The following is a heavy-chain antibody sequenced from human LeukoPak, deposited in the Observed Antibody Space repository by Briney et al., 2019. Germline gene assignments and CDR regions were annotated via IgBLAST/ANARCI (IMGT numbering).Heavy chain of an antibody. CDR3: AKDKEYSGFGPILSGYYYGMDV. D-gene: IGHD5-12*01. V-gene: IGHV3-43D*04. CDR2: ISWDGGST. Sequence: PGGSLRLSCAASGFTFYDYAMHWVRQAPGKGLEWVSLISWDGGSTYYADSVNGRFTISRDNSRHTLYLQMNSLGAEDTALYYCAKDKEYSGFGPILSGYYYGMDVWGKGTTVTVSS. CDR1: GFTFYDYA. J-gene: IGHJ6*04.